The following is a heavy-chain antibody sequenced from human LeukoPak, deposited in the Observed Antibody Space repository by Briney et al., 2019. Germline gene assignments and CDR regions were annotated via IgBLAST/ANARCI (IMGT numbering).Heavy chain of an antibody. V-gene: IGHV3-30*18. Sequence: PGRSLRLSCAASGFIFSSYGMHWVRQAPGTGLEWVAVMSYDGSEKYYADSVKGRFTISRDNSKNTLYLQLNSLRAEDTAVYYCAKDATWIQHFDYWGQGTLVIVSS. CDR1: GFIFSSYG. CDR2: MSYDGSEK. CDR3: AKDATWIQHFDY. D-gene: IGHD5-18*01. J-gene: IGHJ4*02.